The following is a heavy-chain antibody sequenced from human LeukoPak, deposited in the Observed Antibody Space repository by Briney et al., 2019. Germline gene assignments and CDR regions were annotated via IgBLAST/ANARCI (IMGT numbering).Heavy chain of an antibody. J-gene: IGHJ3*02. D-gene: IGHD5-12*01. CDR3: ASRRDGSNYAAFDI. CDR2: INFSGGTT. Sequence: ASVKVSCKASGYTFTSYYMHWVRQAPGQGLEWMGIINFSGGTTSYPQKFRGRVTMTRDTSTSTVYMELSSLRSEDTAVYYCASRRDGSNYAAFDIWGQGTMVTVSS. V-gene: IGHV1-46*01. CDR1: GYTFTSYY.